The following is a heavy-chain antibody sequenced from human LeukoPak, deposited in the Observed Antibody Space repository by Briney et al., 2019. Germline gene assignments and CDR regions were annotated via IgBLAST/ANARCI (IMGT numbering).Heavy chain of an antibody. J-gene: IGHJ6*02. CDR3: ARDGGALIRGKGYYYGMDV. CDR2: ISSSSSTI. Sequence: GGSLRLSCAASGFTFSSYSMNWVRQAPGKGLEWGSYISSSSSTIYYADSVKGRFTISRDNAKNSLYLQMNSLRDEDTAVYYCARDGGALIRGKGYYYGMDVWGQGTTVTVSS. D-gene: IGHD3-16*01. CDR1: GFTFSSYS. V-gene: IGHV3-48*02.